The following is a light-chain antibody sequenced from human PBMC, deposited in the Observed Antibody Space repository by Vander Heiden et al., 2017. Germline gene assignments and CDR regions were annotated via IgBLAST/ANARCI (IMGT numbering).Light chain of an antibody. CDR3: AAWDDSFVV. Sequence: QSVLTQPPSASGTPGQRVTISCSGSSPNIGSNYVYWDQQHPGTAPKLLIYRNNQRPSGVPDRFSGSKSGTSASLAISGLRSEDEADYYCAAWDDSFVVFGGGTKLTVL. CDR2: RNN. CDR1: SPNIGSNY. V-gene: IGLV1-47*01. J-gene: IGLJ2*01.